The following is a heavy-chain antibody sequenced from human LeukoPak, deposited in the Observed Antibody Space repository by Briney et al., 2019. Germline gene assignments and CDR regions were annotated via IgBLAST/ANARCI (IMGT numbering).Heavy chain of an antibody. D-gene: IGHD5-24*01. Sequence: PSQTLSLTCTVSGGSISSGGYYWSWIRQHPGKGLEWIGYIYYSGSTYYNPSLKSRVTISVDTSKNQFSLKLSSVTAADTAVYYCARGGWLQYYFDYWGQGTLVTVSS. V-gene: IGHV4-31*03. CDR3: ARGGWLQYYFDY. CDR2: IYYSGST. CDR1: GGSISSGGYY. J-gene: IGHJ4*02.